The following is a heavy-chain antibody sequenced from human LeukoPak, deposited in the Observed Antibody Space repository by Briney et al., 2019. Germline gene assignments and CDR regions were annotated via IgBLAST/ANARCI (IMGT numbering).Heavy chain of an antibody. CDR2: FDPEHGEM. J-gene: IGHJ4*02. CDR3: ATGGPRDLLKY. Sequence: ASVKVSCKVSGDTLTELSTHWVRQAPGKGLEWMGDFDPEHGEMIYAQKLQGRVTMTEDRSTDTAYMELSSLRSEDTAVYYCATGGPRDLLKYWGQGTLVTVSS. V-gene: IGHV1-24*01. CDR1: GDTLTELS. D-gene: IGHD3-9*01.